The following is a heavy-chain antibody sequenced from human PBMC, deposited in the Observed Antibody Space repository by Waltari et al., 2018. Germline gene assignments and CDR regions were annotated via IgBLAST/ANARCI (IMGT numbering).Heavy chain of an antibody. V-gene: IGHV4-59*01. CDR2: IYYSGST. J-gene: IGHJ4*02. Sequence: QVQLQESGPGLVKPSETLSLTCTVSGGSISSYYWSWIRQPPGKGLEWIGYIYYSGSTNYNPSLKSRVTISVDTSKNQCSLKLSSVTAADTAVYYCARVGPTMPPGHLSTYFDYWGQGTLVTVSS. CDR1: GGSISSYY. CDR3: ARVGPTMPPGHLSTYFDY. D-gene: IGHD2-2*01.